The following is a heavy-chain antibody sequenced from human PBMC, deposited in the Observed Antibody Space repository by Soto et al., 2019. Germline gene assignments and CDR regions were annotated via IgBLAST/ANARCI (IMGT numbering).Heavy chain of an antibody. CDR1: GFTVSSNY. Sequence: EGSLRLSCAASGFTVSSNYMSWVRQAPGKGLEWVSVIYSGGSTYYADSVKGRFTISRDNSKNTLYLQMNSLRAEDTAVYYCARDALTSSGRYYYYYMDVWGKGTTVTVSS. J-gene: IGHJ6*03. D-gene: IGHD5-12*01. CDR3: ARDALTSSGRYYYYYMDV. V-gene: IGHV3-66*01. CDR2: IYSGGST.